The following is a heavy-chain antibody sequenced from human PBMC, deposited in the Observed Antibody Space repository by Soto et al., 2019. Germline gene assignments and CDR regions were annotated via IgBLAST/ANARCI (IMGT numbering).Heavy chain of an antibody. J-gene: IGHJ4*02. CDR1: GFTFDDYA. D-gene: IGHD3-22*01. CDR2: ISWGSGSI. Sequence: GGSLRLSCAASGFTFDDYAMHWVRQAPGKGLEWVSGISWGSGSIDYADSVKGRFTISRDNAKNSLYLQMNSLRAEDTAVYYCARDTHYYDSSESSRPPYDYWGQGTLVTVSS. CDR3: ARDTHYYDSSESSRPPYDY. V-gene: IGHV3-9*01.